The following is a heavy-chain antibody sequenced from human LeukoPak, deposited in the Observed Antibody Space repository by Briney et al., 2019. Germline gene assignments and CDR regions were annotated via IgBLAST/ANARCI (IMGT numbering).Heavy chain of an antibody. J-gene: IGHJ4*02. V-gene: IGHV4-59*01. CDR1: GGSISTYY. CDR3: ARCSSGGSCYVVE. D-gene: IGHD2-15*01. CDR2: IYYGGST. Sequence: SETLSLTCTVSGGSISTYYWSWIRQPPGKGLEWIGYIYYGGSTIYNPSLKSRVTISVDTSKNQFSLKLSSVTAADTAVYYCARCSSGGSCYVVEWGQGALVTVSS.